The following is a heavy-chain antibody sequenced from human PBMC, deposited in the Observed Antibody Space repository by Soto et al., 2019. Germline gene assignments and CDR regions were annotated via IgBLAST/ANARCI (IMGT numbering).Heavy chain of an antibody. CDR3: AKWTDTVVEAALAGGAFDI. J-gene: IGHJ3*02. D-gene: IGHD2-2*01. CDR1: GFSFSTYA. CDR2: ISASGATT. V-gene: IGHV3-23*01. Sequence: PGGSLRLSCAPSGFSFSTYALTWVRLVPGKGLPRVSGISASGATTYYADSVKGRFTISRDNSKNTVFLHMTSLRAEDTALYYCAKWTDTVVEAALAGGAFDIWGQGTTVTVS.